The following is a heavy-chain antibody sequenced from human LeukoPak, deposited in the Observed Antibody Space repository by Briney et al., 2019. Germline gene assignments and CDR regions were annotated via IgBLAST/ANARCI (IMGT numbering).Heavy chain of an antibody. V-gene: IGHV1-2*02. J-gene: IGHJ4*02. CDR3: AKQDVVLIPSTIFFKTEFDF. D-gene: IGHD2-2*01. CDR2: INPNSGAT. Sequence: ASVKVSCKASGYTFTGYYLFWVRQAPGQGLEWMGWINPNSGATKYAQNFQGRVTLTSDTSIRTTYMELSSLRSDDTAVYYCAKQDVVLIPSTIFFKTEFDFWGQGTLVTVSS. CDR1: GYTFTGYY.